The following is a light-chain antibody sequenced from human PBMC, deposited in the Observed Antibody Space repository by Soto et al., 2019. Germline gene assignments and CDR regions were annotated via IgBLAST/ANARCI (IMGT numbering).Light chain of an antibody. CDR3: MQSLQFPIT. CDR2: EVN. CDR1: QSLLHSDGKTY. J-gene: IGKJ5*01. V-gene: IGKV2D-29*02. Sequence: IVMTQTPLSLSVTPGQPASISCKSSQSLLHSDGKTYLYWYLQKPGQSPQLLIYEVNIRFSGVPDRFSGSGSGTDFTLKISRVEAEDVGVYYCMQSLQFPITFGQGTRLEIK.